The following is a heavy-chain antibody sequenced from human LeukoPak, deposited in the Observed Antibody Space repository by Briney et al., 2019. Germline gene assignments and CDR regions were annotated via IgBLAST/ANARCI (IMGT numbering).Heavy chain of an antibody. CDR2: INANSGGT. Sequence: ASVKVSCKASGYRFTGYYLHWVRQAPGQGLEWMGRINANSGGTDYAEKFQGRVTMTRDTSIGTAYMEVSRLIYDDTAVYYCARDFSLWFDYWGQGTLVTVSS. D-gene: IGHD3-10*01. CDR1: GYRFTGYY. V-gene: IGHV1-2*06. CDR3: ARDFSLWFDY. J-gene: IGHJ4*02.